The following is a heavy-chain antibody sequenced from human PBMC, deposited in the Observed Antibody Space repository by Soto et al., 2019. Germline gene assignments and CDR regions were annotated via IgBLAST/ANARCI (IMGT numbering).Heavy chain of an antibody. CDR1: GYSISSGYY. V-gene: IGHV4-38-2*02. CDR2: IYHSGST. D-gene: IGHD5-18*01. J-gene: IGHJ4*02. CDR3: ARENGYREGIYDY. Sequence: PSETLSLTCAVSGYSISSGYYWGWFRQPPGKGLEWIGSIYHSGSTYYNPSLKSRVTTSVDTSKNQFSLKLRSVTAADTAVYYCARENGYREGIYDYWGQGTLGTVSA.